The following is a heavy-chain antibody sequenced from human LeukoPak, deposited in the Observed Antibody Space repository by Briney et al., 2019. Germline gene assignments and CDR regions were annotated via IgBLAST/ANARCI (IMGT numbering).Heavy chain of an antibody. J-gene: IGHJ4*02. V-gene: IGHV3-30*04. CDR3: ATPEKQWHIFDY. D-gene: IGHD6-19*01. Sequence: GGSLRLSGAASGFTFSSYAMHWVRQAPGKGLEWVAVISFDGSNKYYADSVKGRFTISRDNSKNTLYLQMNSLRAEDTAVYYCATPEKQWHIFDYWGQGTLVTVSS. CDR1: GFTFSSYA. CDR2: ISFDGSNK.